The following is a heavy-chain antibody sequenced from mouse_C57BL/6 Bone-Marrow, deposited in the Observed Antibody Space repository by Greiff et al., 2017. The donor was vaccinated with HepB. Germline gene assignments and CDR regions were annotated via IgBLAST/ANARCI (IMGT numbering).Heavy chain of an antibody. CDR1: GFSLTSYG. D-gene: IGHD2-13*01. CDR3: AKEIYYGAWFAY. Sequence: VKLQESGPGLVQPSQSLSITCTVSGFSLTSYGVHWVRQSPGKGLEWLGVIWRGGSTDYNAAFMSRLSITKDNSKSQVFFKMNSLQADDTAIYYCAKEIYYGAWFAYWGQGTLVTVSA. CDR2: IWRGGST. J-gene: IGHJ3*01. V-gene: IGHV2-5*01.